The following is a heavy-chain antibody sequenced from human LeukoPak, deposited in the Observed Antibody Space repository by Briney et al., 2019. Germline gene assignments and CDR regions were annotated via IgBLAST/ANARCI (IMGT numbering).Heavy chain of an antibody. Sequence: SETLSLTCTVSGGSISNGGYYWGWIRQPPGKGLEWIGSIYYSGSTFYNPSLKSRVSISVDTSMDQFSLTLSSVTAADTAVYNCARHKLGSSWFDPWGQGTLVAASS. CDR1: GGSISNGGYY. J-gene: IGHJ5*02. CDR3: ARHKLGSSWFDP. D-gene: IGHD1-26*01. CDR2: IYYSGST. V-gene: IGHV4-39*01.